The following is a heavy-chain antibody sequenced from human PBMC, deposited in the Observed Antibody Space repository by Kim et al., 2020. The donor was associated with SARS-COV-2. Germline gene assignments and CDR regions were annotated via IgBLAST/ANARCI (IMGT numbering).Heavy chain of an antibody. D-gene: IGHD6-13*01. V-gene: IGHV3-23*01. Sequence: SVKGRFTISRDNSKNTLYLQMNSLRAGDTAVYYCAKDRLRSSWERNWFDPWGQGTLVTVSS. J-gene: IGHJ5*02. CDR3: AKDRLRSSWERNWFDP.